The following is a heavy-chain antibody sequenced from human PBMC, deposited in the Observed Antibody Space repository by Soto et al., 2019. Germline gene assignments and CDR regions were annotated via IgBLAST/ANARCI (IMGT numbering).Heavy chain of an antibody. CDR1: GFSLIDYW. Sequence: EVQLVESGGGLVQPGGSLRLSCAASGFSLIDYWRHWVRQAPGGGRVWLSRITRDGSSTNYADSVKGRFTISRDNAKNSLYRQVNRLRGEDTAVYYCARGANGYYYFDYWGQGTLVTVSS. V-gene: IGHV3-74*01. CDR3: ARGANGYYYFDY. D-gene: IGHD5-18*01. CDR2: ITRDGSST. J-gene: IGHJ4*02.